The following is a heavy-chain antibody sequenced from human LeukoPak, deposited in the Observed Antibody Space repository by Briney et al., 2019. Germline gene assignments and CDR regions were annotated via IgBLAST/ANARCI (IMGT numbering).Heavy chain of an antibody. CDR2: ISYDGSNK. J-gene: IGHJ4*02. D-gene: IGHD3-10*01. CDR1: RFTFSSYG. V-gene: IGHV3-30*18. CDR3: AKEFTYYYGSGSWNYFDY. Sequence: GGSLRLSCAASRFTFSSYGMHWVRQAPGKGLEWVAVISYDGSNKYYADSVKGRFTISRDNSKNTLYLQMNSLRAEDTAVYYCAKEFTYYYGSGSWNYFDYWGQGTLVTVSS.